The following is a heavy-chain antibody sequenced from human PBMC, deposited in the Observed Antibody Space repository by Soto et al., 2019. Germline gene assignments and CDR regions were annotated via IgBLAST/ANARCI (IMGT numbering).Heavy chain of an antibody. CDR1: GYTFTGYY. J-gene: IGHJ6*02. D-gene: IGHD3-22*01. CDR3: ARDFSLRYYYDSSGYEIYGMDV. V-gene: IGHV1-2*04. Sequence: ASVKGSCKASGYTFTGYYMHWVRQAPGQGLEWMGWINPNSGGTNYAQKFQGWVTMTRDTSISTAYMELSRLRSDDTAVYYCARDFSLRYYYDSSGYEIYGMDVWGQGTTVTVSS. CDR2: INPNSGGT.